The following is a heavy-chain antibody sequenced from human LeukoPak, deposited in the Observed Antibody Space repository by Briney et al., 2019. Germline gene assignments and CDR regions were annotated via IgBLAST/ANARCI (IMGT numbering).Heavy chain of an antibody. J-gene: IGHJ4*02. V-gene: IGHV4-34*01. CDR2: INPSGSA. CDR3: ARHPVLRYFDWLLYWDN. Sequence: SETLSLTCAVYGVSFSGYYWSWIRQPPGKGLEWIGEINPSGSANYNPSLKSRVTISVDTSKNQFSLKLSSVTAADTAVYYCARHPVLRYFDWLLYWDNWGQGTLVTVSS. D-gene: IGHD3-9*01. CDR1: GVSFSGYY.